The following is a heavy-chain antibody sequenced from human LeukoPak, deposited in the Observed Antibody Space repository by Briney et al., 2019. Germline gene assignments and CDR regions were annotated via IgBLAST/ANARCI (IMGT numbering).Heavy chain of an antibody. CDR1: GGTFSSYA. CDR3: ARFRTSKNWFDP. V-gene: IGHV1-69*13. D-gene: IGHD1/OR15-1a*01. J-gene: IGHJ5*02. CDR2: IIPIFGTA. Sequence: SVKVSCKASGGTFSSYAISWVRQAPGQGLEWMGGIIPIFGTANYAQKFQGRVTITADESMSTAYMELSSLRSEDTAVYYCARFRTSKNWFDPWGQGTLVTVSS.